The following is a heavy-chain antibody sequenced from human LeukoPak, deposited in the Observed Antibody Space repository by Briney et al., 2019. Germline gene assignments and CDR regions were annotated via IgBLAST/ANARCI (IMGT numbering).Heavy chain of an antibody. CDR1: GYIFTNYW. D-gene: IGHD3-22*01. Sequence: GGSLKISCRASGYIFTNYWIAWVRWMPGEGLQWMGIILPGDSDTRYSPSFRGQVTISAETSTRPAYLQWTSLRASDSAIYHCARQGAAASDYDPTGLARSAFASWGQGTTVTVSS. CDR3: ARQGAAASDYDPTGLARSAFAS. V-gene: IGHV5-51*01. J-gene: IGHJ3*02. CDR2: ILPGDSDT.